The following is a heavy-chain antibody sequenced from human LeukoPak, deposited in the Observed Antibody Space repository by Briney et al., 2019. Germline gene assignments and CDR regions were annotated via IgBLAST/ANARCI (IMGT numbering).Heavy chain of an antibody. V-gene: IGHV1-69*13. CDR2: IIPIFGTA. J-gene: IGHJ6*03. D-gene: IGHD2-2*01. Sequence: SVTVSCKASGGTFSSYAISWVRQAPGQGLEWMGGIIPIFGTANYAQKFQGRVTITADESTSTAYMELSSLRSEDTAVYYCAREGYCSSTSCPLLYYYYYYMDVWGKGTTVTVSS. CDR1: GGTFSSYA. CDR3: AREGYCSSTSCPLLYYYYYYMDV.